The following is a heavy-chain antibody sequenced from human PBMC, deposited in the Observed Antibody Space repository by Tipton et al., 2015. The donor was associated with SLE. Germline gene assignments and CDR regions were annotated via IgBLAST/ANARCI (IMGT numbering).Heavy chain of an antibody. CDR1: GGSMSSYY. CDR3: ARGGGSYYDY. V-gene: IGHV4-4*07. J-gene: IGHJ4*02. CDR2: VYSSGST. Sequence: GLVKPSETLSLICTVSGGSMSSYYWNWIRQPAGKGLEWIGRVYSSGSTIYNPSIKSRITLSLDTSKNQFSLRVRSVTAADTAVYYCARGGGSYYDYWGQGTLVTVSS. D-gene: IGHD1-26*01.